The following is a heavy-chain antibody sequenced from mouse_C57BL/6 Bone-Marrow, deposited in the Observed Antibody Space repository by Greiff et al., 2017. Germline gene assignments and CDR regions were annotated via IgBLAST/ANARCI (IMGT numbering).Heavy chain of an antibody. CDR1: GYTFTSYW. CDR3: ARDYYGSSYWYFDV. Sequence: VQLQQPGAELVRPGTSVTLSCKASGYTFTSYWMHWVKQRPGQGLEWIGVIDPSDSYTNYNQKFKGKATLTVDTSSSPAYLQLSSLTSEDSAVYYCARDYYGSSYWYFDVWGTGTTVTVSA. D-gene: IGHD1-1*01. J-gene: IGHJ1*03. V-gene: IGHV1-59*01. CDR2: IDPSDSYT.